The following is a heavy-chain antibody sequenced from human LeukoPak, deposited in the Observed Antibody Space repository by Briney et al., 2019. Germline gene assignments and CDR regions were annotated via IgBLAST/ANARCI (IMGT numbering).Heavy chain of an antibody. V-gene: IGHV1-46*01. D-gene: IGHD1-26*01. CDR1: GYTFTSYY. CDR3: ARGGGATTGYDY. Sequence: ASVKVSCKASGYTFTSYYMHWVRQAPGQGLEWMGIINPSGGSTSYAQKFQSRVTMTRDTSTSTVSMELSSLRSEDTAVYYCARGGGATTGYDYWGQGTLVTVSS. J-gene: IGHJ4*02. CDR2: INPSGGST.